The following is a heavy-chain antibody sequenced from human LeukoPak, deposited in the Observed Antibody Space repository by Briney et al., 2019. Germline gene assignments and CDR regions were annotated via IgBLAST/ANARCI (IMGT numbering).Heavy chain of an antibody. J-gene: IGHJ4*02. CDR1: GFTFSSYA. CDR2: ISGSGGST. CDR3: AKGAAYCGSDCFLYYFNY. D-gene: IGHD2-21*02. V-gene: IGHV3-23*01. Sequence: PGGSLRLSCAASGFTFSSYAMSWVRRAPGKGLEWVSAISGSGGSTYYADSVKGRFTISRDNSKNTLYLQMNSLRAEDTAVYYCAKGAAYCGSDCFLYYFNYWGQGTLVTVSS.